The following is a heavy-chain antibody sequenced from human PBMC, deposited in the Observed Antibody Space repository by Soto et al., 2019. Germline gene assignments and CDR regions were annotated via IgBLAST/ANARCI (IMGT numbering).Heavy chain of an antibody. CDR3: ASLTVARSEGGHDAFDI. D-gene: IGHD2-15*01. CDR2: IIPIFGTA. V-gene: IGHV1-69*01. Sequence: QVQLVQSGAEVKKPGSSVKVSCKASGGTFSSYAISWVRQAPGQGLEWMGGIIPIFGTANNAQKFQGRVTITADELTSTAYMELSSLRSEDTAVYYCASLTVARSEGGHDAFDIWGQGTMVTVSS. J-gene: IGHJ3*02. CDR1: GGTFSSYA.